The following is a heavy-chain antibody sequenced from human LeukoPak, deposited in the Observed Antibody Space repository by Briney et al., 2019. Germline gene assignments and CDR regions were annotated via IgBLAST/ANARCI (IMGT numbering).Heavy chain of an antibody. D-gene: IGHD7-27*01. CDR3: ARYTSNWAYWYFDL. CDR2: IYSGGST. Sequence: GGSLRLSCAASGFTVSSNYMSWVRQAPGKGLEWVSVIYSGGSTYYADSVKGRFTISRDNSKNTLYLQMNSLRAEDTAVYYCARYTSNWAYWYFDLWGRGTMVIVSS. V-gene: IGHV3-53*01. CDR1: GFTVSSNY. J-gene: IGHJ2*01.